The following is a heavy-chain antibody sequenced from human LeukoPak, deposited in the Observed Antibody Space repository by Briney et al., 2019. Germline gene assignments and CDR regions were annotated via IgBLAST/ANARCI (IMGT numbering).Heavy chain of an antibody. J-gene: IGHJ3*02. Sequence: PGGSLRLSCAASGFTFSSYAMSWVRQAPGKGLEWVSAISGSGGSTYYADSVKGRFTISRDNSKNTLYLQMNSLRAEDTAVYYCAKPPLDILTGYSAFDIWGQGTMVTVSS. CDR2: ISGSGGST. D-gene: IGHD3-9*01. V-gene: IGHV3-23*01. CDR3: AKPPLDILTGYSAFDI. CDR1: GFTFSSYA.